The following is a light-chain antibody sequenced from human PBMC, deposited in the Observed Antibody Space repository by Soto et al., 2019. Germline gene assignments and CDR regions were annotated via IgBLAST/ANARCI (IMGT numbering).Light chain of an antibody. J-gene: IGKJ4*01. CDR2: AAS. CDR3: QLSYCTPS. Sequence: DIQMTQSPSSLSASVGDRVTITCRASQSISSYLNWYQQKPGKAPKLLIYAASSLQSGVPSRFSGSGSGTDFTLTISSLQPEDFATYYRQLSYCTPSFCGGINVDIK. CDR1: QSISSY. V-gene: IGKV1-39*01.